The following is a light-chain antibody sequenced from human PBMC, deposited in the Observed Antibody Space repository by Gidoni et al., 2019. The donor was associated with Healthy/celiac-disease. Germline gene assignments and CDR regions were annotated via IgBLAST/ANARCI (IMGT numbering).Light chain of an antibody. V-gene: IGKV1-8*01. Sequence: AIRMTQSPSSFSASTGDRVTITCLASPGISSYLAWYQQKPGKAPKLLIYAASTLQSGVPSRFRGRGSGTDFTLTISCLQSEDFATYYCQQYYRYPPEPFGQGTRLEIK. CDR2: AAS. CDR1: PGISSY. CDR3: QQYYRYPPEP. J-gene: IGKJ5*01.